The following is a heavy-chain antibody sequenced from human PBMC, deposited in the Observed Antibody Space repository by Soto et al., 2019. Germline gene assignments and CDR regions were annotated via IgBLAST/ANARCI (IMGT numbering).Heavy chain of an antibody. J-gene: IGHJ6*02. CDR3: ARLPIAAAGTYYYYGMDV. CDR1: GGSISSSSYY. V-gene: IGHV4-39*01. Sequence: SETLSLTCTVSGGSISSSSYYWGWIRQPPGKGLEWIGSIYYSGSTYYNPSLKSRVTISVDTSKNQFSLKLSSVTAADTAVYYCARLPIAAAGTYYYYGMDVWGQGTTVTVSS. D-gene: IGHD6-13*01. CDR2: IYYSGST.